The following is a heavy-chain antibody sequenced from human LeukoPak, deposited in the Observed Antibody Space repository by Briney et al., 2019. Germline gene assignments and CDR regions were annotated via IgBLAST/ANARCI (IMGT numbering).Heavy chain of an antibody. D-gene: IGHD1-26*01. J-gene: IGHJ4*02. CDR3: ARDEGARPR. CDR2: ISWNSGSI. V-gene: IGHV3-9*01. CDR1: GFTFDDYA. Sequence: GGSLRLSCAASGFTFDDYAMHWVRQAPGKGLEWVSGISWNSGSIGYADSVKGRFTISRDNAKNSLYLQMNSLRAEDTAVYYCARDEGARPRWGQGTLVTVSS.